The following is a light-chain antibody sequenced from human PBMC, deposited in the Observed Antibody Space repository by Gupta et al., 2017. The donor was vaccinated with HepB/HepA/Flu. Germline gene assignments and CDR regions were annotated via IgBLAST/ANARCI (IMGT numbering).Light chain of an antibody. Sequence: QSVLTQPPSASGTPGQGVTISCSGSSSNIGSNTVNWYQQLPRTAPKLLIYTNNQRPPGVPDRFSGSKSDTSASLAISGLQSEDEADYYCASWDDSLNGGVFGGGTKLTVL. CDR1: SSNIGSNT. CDR2: TNN. J-gene: IGLJ3*02. V-gene: IGLV1-44*01. CDR3: ASWDDSLNGGV.